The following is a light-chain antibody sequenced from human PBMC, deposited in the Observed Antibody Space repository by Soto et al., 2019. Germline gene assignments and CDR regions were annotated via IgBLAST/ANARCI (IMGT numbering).Light chain of an antibody. J-gene: IGKJ1*01. CDR3: QHYGSSSWT. CDR1: QSVDIN. V-gene: IGKV3-15*01. CDR2: GAS. Sequence: EIVMTQSPATLSVSPWERATLSCRASQSVDINLAWYQKKAGQAPRLLIYGASTRATAIPVRFSGSGSGTDFTLSISRLEPEDFAVYYCQHYGSSSWTFGQGTKVDIK.